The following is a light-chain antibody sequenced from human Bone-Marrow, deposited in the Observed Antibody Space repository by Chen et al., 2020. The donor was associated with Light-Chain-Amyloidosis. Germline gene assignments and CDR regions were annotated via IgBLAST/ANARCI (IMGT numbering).Light chain of an antibody. CDR3: AAWGGSLSGYV. J-gene: IGLJ1*01. CDR1: SSNIGIKY. Sequence: QSVLTQPPSASGTPGQRVPISCSGASSNIGIKYLYWYQHFPGAAPILLIHRNNQRPSGVPARFSASKSGTSACLATSGLRSEDEADYYFAAWGGSLSGYVFGTGTKVIVL. V-gene: IGLV1-47*01. CDR2: RNN.